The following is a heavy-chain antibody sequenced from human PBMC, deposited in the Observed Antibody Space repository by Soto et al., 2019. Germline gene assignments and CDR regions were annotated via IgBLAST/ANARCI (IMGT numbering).Heavy chain of an antibody. V-gene: IGHV3-23*01. J-gene: IGHJ4*02. CDR1: GFSFTTYA. Sequence: PGGSLRLSCAASGFSFTTYAMSWVRQAPGKGLEWVSAMSGSGGNTFYANSVRGRFTISRDNSKNTLYLQMHSLRAEDTAVYYCAKYDTEYFDYWGQGTLVTVSS. D-gene: IGHD3-16*01. CDR3: AKYDTEYFDY. CDR2: MSGSGGNT.